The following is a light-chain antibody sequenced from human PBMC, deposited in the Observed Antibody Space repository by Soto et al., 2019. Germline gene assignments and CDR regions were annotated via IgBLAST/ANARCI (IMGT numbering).Light chain of an antibody. CDR2: GIS. CDR3: QQYNNWPLT. J-gene: IGKJ4*01. Sequence: EIVMTQFPATLSVSPGERATLSYRASQSVSSNLAWYQQKPGQAPRVLVYGISTRATGIPARFSGSGSETEFTLTISSLQSEDFAVYYCQQYNNWPLTFGGGTKVEIK. CDR1: QSVSSN. V-gene: IGKV3-15*01.